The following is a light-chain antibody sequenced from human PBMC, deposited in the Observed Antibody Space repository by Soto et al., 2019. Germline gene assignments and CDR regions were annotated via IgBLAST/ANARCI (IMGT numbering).Light chain of an antibody. CDR3: QQGDSTPLT. CDR1: QSISSY. V-gene: IGKV1-39*01. CDR2: AAS. J-gene: IGKJ1*01. Sequence: DIQMTQSPSSLSASVGDRVTITCRASQSISSYLNWYQQKPGKAPKVLIYAASSLQSGVPSRFSGSGSGTDFTLTISSLQPEDFATYYCQQGDSTPLTFGQGTKVELK.